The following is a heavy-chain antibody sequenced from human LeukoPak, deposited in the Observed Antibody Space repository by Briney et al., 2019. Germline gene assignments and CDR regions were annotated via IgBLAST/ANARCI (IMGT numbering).Heavy chain of an antibody. V-gene: IGHV3-21*01. J-gene: IGHJ4*02. D-gene: IGHD1-14*01. CDR1: GFTFSSYS. CDR3: ARESNTGTFDY. Sequence: GGTLRLSCAASGFTFSSYSMNWVRQAPGKGLEWVSSISSSSSYIYYADSVKGRFTISRDNAKNSLYLQMNSLRAEDTAVYYCARESNTGTFDYWGQGTLVTVSS. CDR2: ISSSSSYI.